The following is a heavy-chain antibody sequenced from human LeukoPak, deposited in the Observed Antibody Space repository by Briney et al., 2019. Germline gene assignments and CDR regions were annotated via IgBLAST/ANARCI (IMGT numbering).Heavy chain of an antibody. D-gene: IGHD1-26*01. V-gene: IGHV3-74*01. CDR2: INSDGSST. J-gene: IGHJ4*02. CDR1: GFTFSSYW. Sequence: GGSLRLSCAASGFTFSSYWMHCVRQAPGKGLVWVSRINSDGSSTNYADSVKGRFTISRDNAKNTLYLQMNSLRVEDTAVYYCTRVGLTSGSYFSFDYWGQGTLVTVSS. CDR3: TRVGLTSGSYFSFDY.